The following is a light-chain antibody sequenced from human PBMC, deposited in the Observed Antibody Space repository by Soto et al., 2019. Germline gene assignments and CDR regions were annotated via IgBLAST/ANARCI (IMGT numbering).Light chain of an antibody. V-gene: IGKV3-15*01. CDR2: GAS. J-gene: IGKJ1*01. Sequence: EIVMTQSPATLSVSPGERATLSCRASQSVSSNLAWYQQKPGQAXRLTIYGASTRATGIPARFSGSGSGTEFTLTISGLEPEDFAVYYGQQYGSSLTWTFGQGTKVDI. CDR3: QQYGSSLTWT. CDR1: QSVSSN.